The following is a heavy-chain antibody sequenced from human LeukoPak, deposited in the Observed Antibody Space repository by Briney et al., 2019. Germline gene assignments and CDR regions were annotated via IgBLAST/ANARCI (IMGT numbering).Heavy chain of an antibody. CDR2: ISGSGGST. Sequence: GGSLRLSCAASGFTFSSYAMSWVRQAPGKGLEWVSAISGSGGSTYYADSVKGRFTISRDNSKNTLYLQMNSLRAEDTAVYYCAKDRPPSPRYYYGSGSLNWFDPWGQGTLVTVSS. CDR3: AKDRPPSPRYYYGSGSLNWFDP. V-gene: IGHV3-23*01. D-gene: IGHD3-10*01. J-gene: IGHJ5*02. CDR1: GFTFSSYA.